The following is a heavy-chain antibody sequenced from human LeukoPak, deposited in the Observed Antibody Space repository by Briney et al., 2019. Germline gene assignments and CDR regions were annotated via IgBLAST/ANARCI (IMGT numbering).Heavy chain of an antibody. D-gene: IGHD1-1*01. J-gene: IGHJ4*02. V-gene: IGHV3-23*01. CDR2: IRNSDGMT. Sequence: GEPLKIPCDASGFSMYTYTMYWVRQAPGPGLEWVSGIRNSDGMTYYADSVRGRFAISTDNSKNTLYLQMNSLRTEDTALYYCAKGLERESRLDSWGQGTLVTVSS. CDR3: AKGLERESRLDS. CDR1: GFSMYTYT.